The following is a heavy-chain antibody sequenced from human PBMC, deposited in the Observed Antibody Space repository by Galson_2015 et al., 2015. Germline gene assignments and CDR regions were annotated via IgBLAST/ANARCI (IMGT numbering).Heavy chain of an antibody. Sequence: SLRLSCAASGFTFSTYGMHWVRQAPGKGLEWVALISYDGRYKYYADSLKGRFTISRDNSQNTLYLYMDSLSSEDTALYYCASPQGGSWSGSFDYWGQGTLVTVSS. J-gene: IGHJ4*02. D-gene: IGHD6-13*01. V-gene: IGHV3-30*03. CDR1: GFTFSTYG. CDR3: ASPQGGSWSGSFDY. CDR2: ISYDGRYK.